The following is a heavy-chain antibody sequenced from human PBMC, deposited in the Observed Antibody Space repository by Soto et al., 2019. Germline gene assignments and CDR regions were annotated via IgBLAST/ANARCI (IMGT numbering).Heavy chain of an antibody. CDR3: ARVGYCSGGSCQIDAFDI. D-gene: IGHD2-15*01. J-gene: IGHJ3*02. Sequence: QVQLVQSGAEVKKPGSSVKVSCKASGGTFSSYTISWVRQAPGQGLEWMGRIIPILGIANYAQKFQGRVTITADKCTSTAYMELSSLRSEDTAVYYCARVGYCSGGSCQIDAFDIWGQGTMVTVSS. CDR2: IIPILGIA. CDR1: GGTFSSYT. V-gene: IGHV1-69*02.